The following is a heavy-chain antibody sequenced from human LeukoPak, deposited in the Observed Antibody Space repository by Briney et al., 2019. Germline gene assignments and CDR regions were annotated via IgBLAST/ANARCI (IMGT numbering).Heavy chain of an antibody. J-gene: IGHJ4*02. V-gene: IGHV4-39*01. CDR2: IYYSGST. CDR1: GGSISSSSYY. Sequence: PSETLSLTCTVSGGSISSSSYYWGWIRQPPGKGLEWIGSIYYSGSTYYNPSLKSRVTISVDTSKNQFSLKLSSVTAADTAVYYCARQVTAVTLSSYYFDYWGQGTLVTVSS. D-gene: IGHD4-23*01. CDR3: ARQVTAVTLSSYYFDY.